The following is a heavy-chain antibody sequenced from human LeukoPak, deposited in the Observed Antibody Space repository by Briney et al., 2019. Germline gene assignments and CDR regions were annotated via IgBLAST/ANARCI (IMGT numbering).Heavy chain of an antibody. CDR1: GDSVSSNSAA. V-gene: IGHV6-1*01. CDR3: ARGGTVNTAMAWPLGY. J-gene: IGHJ4*02. D-gene: IGHD5-18*01. CDR2: TYYRSKWNN. Sequence: SQTLSLTCAISGDSVSSNSAAWHWIRQSPSRGLEWLGSTYYRSKWNNDYALSVKSRITINPDTSKNQFSLQLNSVTPEDTAVYYCARGGTVNTAMAWPLGYWGQGTLVTVSS.